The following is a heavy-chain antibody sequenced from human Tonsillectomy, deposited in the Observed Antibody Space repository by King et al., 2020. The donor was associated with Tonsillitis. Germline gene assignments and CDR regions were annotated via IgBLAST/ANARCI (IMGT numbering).Heavy chain of an antibody. CDR3: AKVPRPTAYSGYDYRLRYYYYGMDV. Sequence: VQLVESGGGVVQPGRSLRLSCAASGFTFSSYGIHWVCQAPGKGLEWVAVISYDGSNKYYADSVKGRFSISRDNSKNTLYLQMSSLRAEDTAVYYCAKVPRPTAYSGYDYRLRYYYYGMDVWGQGTTVTVSS. J-gene: IGHJ6*02. CDR1: GFTFSSYG. D-gene: IGHD5-12*01. V-gene: IGHV3-30*18. CDR2: ISYDGSNK.